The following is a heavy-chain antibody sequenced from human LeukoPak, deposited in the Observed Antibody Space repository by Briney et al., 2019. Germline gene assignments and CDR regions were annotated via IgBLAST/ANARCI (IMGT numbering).Heavy chain of an antibody. V-gene: IGHV1-69*05. Sequence: GASVKVSCKASGGTFSSYAISWVRQAPGQGLEWKGGIIPIFGTANYAQKFQGRVTITTDESTSTAYMELSSLRSEDTAVYYCARGSEVTIFGVVHYMDVWGKGTTVTVSS. CDR2: IIPIFGTA. CDR3: ARGSEVTIFGVVHYMDV. J-gene: IGHJ6*03. D-gene: IGHD3-3*01. CDR1: GGTFSSYA.